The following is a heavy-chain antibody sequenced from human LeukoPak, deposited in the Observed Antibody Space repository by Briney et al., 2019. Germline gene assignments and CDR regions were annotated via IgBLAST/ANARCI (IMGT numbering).Heavy chain of an antibody. J-gene: IGHJ4*02. Sequence: PSETLSLTCTVSGDSISTYYWSWIRQPPGKGLEWIGYIYYSGSTTYNPSLKSRVTISVDTSKNQFSLKLSSVTAADTAVYYCARVPGRWLHSYFDYWGQGTLVTVSS. CDR1: GDSISTYY. CDR2: IYYSGST. V-gene: IGHV4-59*01. D-gene: IGHD5-24*01. CDR3: ARVPGRWLHSYFDY.